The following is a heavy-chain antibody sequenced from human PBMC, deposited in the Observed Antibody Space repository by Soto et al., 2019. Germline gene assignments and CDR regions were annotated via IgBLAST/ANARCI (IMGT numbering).Heavy chain of an antibody. CDR2: IWYDGSNK. V-gene: IGHV3-33*01. Sequence: QVQLVESGGGVVQPGRSLRLSCAASEFTFSSYGMHWVRQAPGKGLEWVAVIWYDGSNKYYADSVKGRFTISRDHSKNTMYLQMNSLRAEDTAVYYCAREDYGSGSFDYWGQGTLVTVSS. J-gene: IGHJ4*02. CDR3: AREDYGSGSFDY. D-gene: IGHD3-10*01. CDR1: EFTFSSYG.